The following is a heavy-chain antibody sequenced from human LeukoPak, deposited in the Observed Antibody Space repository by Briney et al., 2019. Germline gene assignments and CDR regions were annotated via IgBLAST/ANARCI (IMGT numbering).Heavy chain of an antibody. V-gene: IGHV4-4*07. Sequence: SETLSLTCTVSGGSISSYYWSWIRQPAGKGLEWIGRIYTSGSTNYNPSLKSRVTMSVDTSKNQFSLKLSSVTAADTAVYYCARVSDFWSGPGDYFDYWGQGTLVTVSS. D-gene: IGHD3-3*01. CDR3: ARVSDFWSGPGDYFDY. CDR2: IYTSGST. J-gene: IGHJ4*02. CDR1: GGSISSYY.